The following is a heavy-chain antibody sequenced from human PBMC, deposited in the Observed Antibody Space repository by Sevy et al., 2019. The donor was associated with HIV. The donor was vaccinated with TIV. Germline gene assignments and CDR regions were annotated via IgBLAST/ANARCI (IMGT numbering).Heavy chain of an antibody. CDR3: ARDEYYNDTSCYYWKY. D-gene: IGHD3-22*01. CDR2: IYHSGNT. CDR1: GYSISSGYY. Sequence: SETLSLTCSVSGYSISSGYYWGWIRQPPGRGLEWIGNIYHSGNTYYNPSLKSRVTMSVDTSKNQFSLKLDSVTAADTAVYYCARDEYYNDTSCYYWKYWGQGTLVTVSS. J-gene: IGHJ4*02. V-gene: IGHV4-38-2*02.